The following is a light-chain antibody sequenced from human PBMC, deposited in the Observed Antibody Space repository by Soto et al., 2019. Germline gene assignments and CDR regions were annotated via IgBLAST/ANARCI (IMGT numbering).Light chain of an antibody. CDR3: SSYTSSSTGV. Sequence: QSALTQPPSAPGSPGQSVTISCTGTSSDVGGYNYVSWYQQHPGKAPKLMIYEVSNRPSGVSNRFSGSKSGNTASLTISGLQAEDEADYYCSSYTSSSTGVFGTGTKLTVL. V-gene: IGLV2-14*01. CDR2: EVS. J-gene: IGLJ1*01. CDR1: SSDVGGYNY.